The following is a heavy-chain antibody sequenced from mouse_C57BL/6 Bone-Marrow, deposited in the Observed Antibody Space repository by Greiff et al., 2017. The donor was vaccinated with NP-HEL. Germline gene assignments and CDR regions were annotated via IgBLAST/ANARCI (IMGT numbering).Heavy chain of an antibody. CDR1: GYTFTSYT. CDR3: AINYYGSSLDWFAY. CDR2: INPSSGYT. Sequence: QVQLQQSGAELARPGASLKMSCKASGYTFTSYTMHWVKQRPGQGLEWIGYINPSSGYTKYNQKFKDKATLTADKSSSTAYMQLSSLTSEDSAVYYCAINYYGSSLDWFAYWGQGTLVTVSA. D-gene: IGHD1-1*01. V-gene: IGHV1-4*01. J-gene: IGHJ3*01.